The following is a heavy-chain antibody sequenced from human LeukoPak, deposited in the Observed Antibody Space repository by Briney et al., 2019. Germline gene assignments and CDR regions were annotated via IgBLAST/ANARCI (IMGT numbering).Heavy chain of an antibody. V-gene: IGHV3-15*07. CDR3: TATYYYGSGSYYT. Sequence: RGGSLRLSCAASGFTFSNAWMNGVRQAPGKGPEWVGRIKSKTDGGTTDYAAPVKGRFTISRDDSKNTLYLQMNSLKTEDTAVYYCTATYYYGSGSYYTWGQGTLVTVSS. CDR1: GFTFSNAW. CDR2: IKSKTDGGTT. J-gene: IGHJ4*02. D-gene: IGHD3-10*01.